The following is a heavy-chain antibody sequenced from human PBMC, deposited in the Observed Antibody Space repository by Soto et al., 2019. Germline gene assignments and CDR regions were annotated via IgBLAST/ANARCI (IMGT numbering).Heavy chain of an antibody. V-gene: IGHV3-33*06. Sequence: PGGSLRLSCAASGFTFSSYGMHWVRQAPGKGLEWVAVIWYDGSNKYYADSVKGRFTISRDDSNNTLFLQMNSLRAEDTAVYYCAKSRYSDSSGDFYDYWGQGTLVTVSS. CDR3: AKSRYSDSSGDFYDY. CDR1: GFTFSSYG. J-gene: IGHJ4*02. D-gene: IGHD3-22*01. CDR2: IWYDGSNK.